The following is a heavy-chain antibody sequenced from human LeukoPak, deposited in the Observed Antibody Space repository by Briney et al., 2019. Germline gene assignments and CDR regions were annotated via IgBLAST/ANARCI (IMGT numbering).Heavy chain of an antibody. D-gene: IGHD1-26*01. CDR2: ISSSSSTI. Sequence: GGSLRLSCAASGFIFSGYSMTWLRQARGKGLEWLSYISSSSSTIYYAALVKSRVTIYRHNAKNSVYMQMNSLRAEDTAVYYSARVRGSYSADYWGQGTLVTVSS. J-gene: IGHJ4*02. V-gene: IGHV3-48*04. CDR3: ARVRGSYSADY. CDR1: GFIFSGYS.